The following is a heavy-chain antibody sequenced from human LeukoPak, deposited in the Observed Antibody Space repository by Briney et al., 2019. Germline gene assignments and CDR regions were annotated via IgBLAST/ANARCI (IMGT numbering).Heavy chain of an antibody. D-gene: IGHD3-22*01. CDR1: GFTFSSYS. CDR2: ISSGTAII. V-gene: IGHV3-21*01. Sequence: PGGSLRLSCAASGFTFSSYSMSWVRQAPGKGLEWVSSISSGTAIIYYADSVKGRFTISRDNAKNSLYLQMNSLRAEDTAVYFCAKRGVVIRVILVGFHKEAYYFDSWGQGALVTVSS. J-gene: IGHJ4*02. CDR3: AKRGVVIRVILVGFHKEAYYFDS.